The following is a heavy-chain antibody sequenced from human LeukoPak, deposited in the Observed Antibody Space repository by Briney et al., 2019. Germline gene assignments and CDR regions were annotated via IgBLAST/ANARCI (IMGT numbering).Heavy chain of an antibody. Sequence: PGGSLRLSCTGSGFTFIYYAMNWVRQAPGKGLEWVSTISGGGDGTYYADSVKGRFTISRDNAKNSLYLQMNSLRAEDTAVYYCARRAGNSSAYDYWGQGTLVTVSS. CDR3: ARRAGNSSAYDY. V-gene: IGHV3-23*01. CDR2: ISGGGDGT. J-gene: IGHJ4*02. CDR1: GFTFIYYA. D-gene: IGHD3-22*01.